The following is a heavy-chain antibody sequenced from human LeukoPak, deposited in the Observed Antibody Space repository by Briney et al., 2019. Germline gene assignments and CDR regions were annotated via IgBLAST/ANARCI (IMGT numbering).Heavy chain of an antibody. Sequence: PSETLSLTCTVSGGSISSCYWNWIRQPQAQGLELMWYMYYSWSSNYNPSLKSRVTISLDTSTNQFSLKLSSVTAADTAVYYCARDLRGYCSGGSCYAENWFDPWGQGTLVTVSS. D-gene: IGHD2-15*01. CDR2: MYYSWSS. CDR1: GGSISSCY. J-gene: IGHJ5*02. V-gene: IGHV4-59*01. CDR3: ARDLRGYCSGGSCYAENWFDP.